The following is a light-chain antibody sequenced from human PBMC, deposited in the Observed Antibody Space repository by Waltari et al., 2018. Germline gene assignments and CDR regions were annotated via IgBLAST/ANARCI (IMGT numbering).Light chain of an antibody. CDR2: QAS. CDR3: QQSNSYPWT. Sequence: DIKMTQSPSTWSASVGDRVTITFRASQGIGYWLTWIQQKPGSAPKFLIYQASSLETGVPSRFSGSGSGTEFTLTITNVQPDDFATYYCQQSNSYPWTFGQGTRVEMK. CDR1: QGIGYW. J-gene: IGKJ1*01. V-gene: IGKV1-5*03.